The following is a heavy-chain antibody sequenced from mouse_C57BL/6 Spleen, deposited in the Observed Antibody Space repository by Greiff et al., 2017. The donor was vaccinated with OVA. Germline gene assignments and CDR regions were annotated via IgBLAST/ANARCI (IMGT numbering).Heavy chain of an antibody. V-gene: IGHV1-26*01. CDR3: ARWGYYSNYHWYFDV. CDR2: INPNNGGT. D-gene: IGHD2-5*01. CDR1: GYTFTDYY. J-gene: IGHJ1*03. Sequence: VQLQQSGPELVKPGASVKISCKASGYTFTDYYMNWVKQSHGKSLEWIGDINPNNGGTSYNQKFKGKATLTVDKSSSTAYMELRSLTSEDSAVYYCARWGYYSNYHWYFDVWGTGTTVTVSS.